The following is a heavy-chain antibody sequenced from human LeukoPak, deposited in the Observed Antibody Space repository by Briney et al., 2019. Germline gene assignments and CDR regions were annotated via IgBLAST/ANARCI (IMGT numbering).Heavy chain of an antibody. V-gene: IGHV4-59*01. J-gene: IGHJ6*02. CDR2: IFYTGDT. Sequence: SSETLSLTCPVSAASITTYYWSWIRQPPGKGLEWVGYIFYTGDTSYSPSLKSRVTISVDTSKNQFSLKLSSVTAADTAVYYCARAAGYYYYGMDVWGQGTTVTVSS. CDR1: AASITTYY. CDR3: ARAAGYYYYGMDV.